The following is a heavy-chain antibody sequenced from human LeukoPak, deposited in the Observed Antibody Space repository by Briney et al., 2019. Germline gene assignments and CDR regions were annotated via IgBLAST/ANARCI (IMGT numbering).Heavy chain of an antibody. D-gene: IGHD6-19*01. CDR2: IGGSGGST. J-gene: IGHJ4*02. CDR3: AKEGGSSGYYVILCFFDF. Sequence: GGSLRLSCAASGFAFNNYAMSWVRQAPGMGLEWVSSIGGSGGSTYYADSVRGRFTMSIDNSKNTLYLQMNSLRAEDTAVYFCAKEGGSSGYYVILCFFDFWGQGTLGTVSS. CDR1: GFAFNNYA. V-gene: IGHV3-23*01.